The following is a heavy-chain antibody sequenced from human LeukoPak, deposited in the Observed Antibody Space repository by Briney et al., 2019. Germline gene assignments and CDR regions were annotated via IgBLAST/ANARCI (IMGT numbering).Heavy chain of an antibody. D-gene: IGHD2-2*01. CDR2: ISGSGGST. CDR1: GFTFSSYA. J-gene: IGHJ6*02. CDR3: ARVRCSSTSCHPDNYYYYYGMDV. Sequence: PGGSLRLSCAASGFTFSSYAMSWVRQAPGKGLEWVSAISGSGGSTYYADSVKGRFTISRDNSKNTLYLQMNSLRAEDTAVYYCARVRCSSTSCHPDNYYYYYGMDVWGQGTTVTVSS. V-gene: IGHV3-23*01.